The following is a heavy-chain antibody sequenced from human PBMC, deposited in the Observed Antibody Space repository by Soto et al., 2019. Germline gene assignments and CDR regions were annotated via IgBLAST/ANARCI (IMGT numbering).Heavy chain of an antibody. CDR1: GFTFSSYA. CDR2: ISYDVSNK. CDR3: ARDREYSLDY. J-gene: IGHJ4*02. Sequence: QVQLVESGGGVVQPGRSLRLSCAASGFTFSSYAMHWVRQAPGKGLEWVAFISYDVSNKYYADSVKGRFTISRDNSKNTLFLQLNSLRPDDTAVYSCARDREYSLDYWGQGTLVTVSS. D-gene: IGHD5-18*01. V-gene: IGHV3-30-3*01.